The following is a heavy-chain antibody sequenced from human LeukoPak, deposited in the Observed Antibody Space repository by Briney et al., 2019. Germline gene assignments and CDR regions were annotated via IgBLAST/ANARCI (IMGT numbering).Heavy chain of an antibody. CDR3: ARDSHGITAILGIDY. CDR2: INPSGGST. J-gene: IGHJ4*02. Sequence: ASVKVSCKASGYTFTSYYMHWVRQAPGQGLEWMGIINPSGGSTSYAQKFQGRVTMTRDMSTSTVYMELSSLRSEDTAVYYCARDSHGITAILGIDYWGQGTLVTVSS. D-gene: IGHD2-21*02. V-gene: IGHV1-46*01. CDR1: GYTFTSYY.